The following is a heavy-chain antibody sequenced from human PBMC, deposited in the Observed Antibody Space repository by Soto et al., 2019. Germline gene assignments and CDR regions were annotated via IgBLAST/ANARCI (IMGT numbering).Heavy chain of an antibody. J-gene: IGHJ4*02. CDR2: IYYTGTT. Sequence: QVQLQESGPGLVKPSQTLSLTCTVSGASISSGGYYWSWIRQHPGKGLEWIGYIYYTGTTFYNPSRKSRVFMSLDTSKNHFSLNLSPVTAADTAVFYCAGGKNYPVPFDYWGQGTLVTASS. D-gene: IGHD2-15*01. CDR3: AGGKNYPVPFDY. V-gene: IGHV4-31*03. CDR1: GASISSGGYY.